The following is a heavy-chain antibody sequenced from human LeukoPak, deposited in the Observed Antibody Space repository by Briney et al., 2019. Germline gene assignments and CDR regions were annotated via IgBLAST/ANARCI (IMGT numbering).Heavy chain of an antibody. Sequence: KTGGSLRLSCAASGFTFSSYSMNWVRQAPGKGLEWVSSISSSSSYIYYADSVKGRFTISRDNAKNSLYLQMNSLRAEDTAVYYCAREKSAAAGTKHWGQGTLVTVSS. CDR1: GFTFSSYS. CDR3: AREKSAAAGTKH. V-gene: IGHV3-21*01. CDR2: ISSSSSYI. J-gene: IGHJ4*02. D-gene: IGHD6-13*01.